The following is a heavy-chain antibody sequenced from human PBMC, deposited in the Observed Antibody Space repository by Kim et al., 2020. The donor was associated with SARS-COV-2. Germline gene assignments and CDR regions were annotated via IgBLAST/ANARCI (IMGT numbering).Heavy chain of an antibody. J-gene: IGHJ5*02. CDR3: ARGGPTSRGWFDP. V-gene: IGHV4-39*01. D-gene: IGHD3-16*01. Sequence: YNPSLKRRVTISVDTSKKQFSLKLSSVTAADTAVYYCARGGPTSRGWFDPWGQGTLVTVSS.